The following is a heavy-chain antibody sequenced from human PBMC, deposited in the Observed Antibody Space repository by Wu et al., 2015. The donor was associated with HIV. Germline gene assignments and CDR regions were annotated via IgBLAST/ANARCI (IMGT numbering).Heavy chain of an antibody. CDR3: ARTGVASPKRDYYFDY. CDR1: GYTFTGYY. Sequence: QVQLVQSGAEVKKPGASVKVSCKASGYTFTGYYMHWVRQAPGQGLEWMGWINPNSGGTNYAQKFQGRVTMTRDTSISTAYMELSRLRSDDTAVYYCARTGVASPKRDYYFDYWGQGTLVTVSS. V-gene: IGHV1-2*02. J-gene: IGHJ4*02. CDR2: INPNSGGT. D-gene: IGHD3-9*01.